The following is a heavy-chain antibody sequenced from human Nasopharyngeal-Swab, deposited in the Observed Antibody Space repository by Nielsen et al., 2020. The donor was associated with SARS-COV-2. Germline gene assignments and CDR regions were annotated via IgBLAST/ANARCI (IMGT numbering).Heavy chain of an antibody. J-gene: IGHJ6*02. CDR1: GYTFTSYY. V-gene: IGHV1-46*01. CDR2: INPSGGST. D-gene: IGHD4-11*01. CDR3: ARDLTTTVTTTYYYCGMDV. Sequence: ASVKVSCKASGYTFTSYYMHWVRQAPGQGLEWMGIINPSGGSTSYAQKFQGRVTMTRDTSTSTVYMELSSLRSEDTAVYYCARDLTTTVTTTYYYCGMDVWGQGTTVTVSS.